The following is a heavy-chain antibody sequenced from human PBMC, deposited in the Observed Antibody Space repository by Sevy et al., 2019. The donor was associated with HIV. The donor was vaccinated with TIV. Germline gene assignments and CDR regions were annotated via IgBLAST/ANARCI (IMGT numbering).Heavy chain of an antibody. CDR3: ARDRAYSALDY. D-gene: IGHD5-18*01. J-gene: IGHJ4*02. Sequence: GSLRLSCVASGFRFSDSWMTWVRQAPGKGLERIAFINEDGSRLGYVDSVRGRFTISRENTKNSLYLQMNSLRAEDTAVYFCARDRAYSALDYWGQGTLVTVSS. CDR2: INEDGSRL. CDR1: GFRFSDSW. V-gene: IGHV3-7*01.